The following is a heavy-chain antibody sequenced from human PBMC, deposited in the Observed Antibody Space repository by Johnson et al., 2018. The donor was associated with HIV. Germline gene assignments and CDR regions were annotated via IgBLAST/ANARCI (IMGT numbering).Heavy chain of an antibody. V-gene: IGHV3-9*01. Sequence: VQLVESGGGLVQPGGSLRLSCAASGFTLHDHAMHWVRQAPGQGLEWVSGISWNSGSIGHADSVKGRFTISRDNAKNSLYLQMNSLRAEDTAVYYCARYGYRPEAAFDIWGQGTMVTVSS. CDR2: ISWNSGSI. D-gene: IGHD5-18*01. CDR3: ARYGYRPEAAFDI. CDR1: GFTLHDHA. J-gene: IGHJ3*02.